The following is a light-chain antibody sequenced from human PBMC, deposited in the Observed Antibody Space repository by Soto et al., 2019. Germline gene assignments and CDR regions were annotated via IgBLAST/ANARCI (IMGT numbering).Light chain of an antibody. CDR2: EGS. V-gene: IGLV2-23*01. Sequence: QSALTQPASVSGSPGQSITISCTGTSSDVGSYNLVSWYQHHPGKAPRLMIYEGSKRPSGVSNRFSAAKSDNTASLTISGLQAEDEADYYCCSYAGRSTYVVFGGGTKLTVL. CDR1: SSDVGSYNL. J-gene: IGLJ2*01. CDR3: CSYAGRSTYVV.